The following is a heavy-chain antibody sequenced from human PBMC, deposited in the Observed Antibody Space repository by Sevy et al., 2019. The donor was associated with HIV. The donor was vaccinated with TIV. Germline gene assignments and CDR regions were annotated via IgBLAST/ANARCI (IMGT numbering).Heavy chain of an antibody. J-gene: IGHJ4*02. V-gene: IGHV1-2*02. Sequence: ASVKVSCNTSGYTFGVHYIYWVRQAAGQGLEWMGWINPNTGDTNFSPKFQGRVTMTRDSSINTAYMELSRLTSADTAVYFCARLRYSDPSGQYYGGGADYFDYWGQGTLVTVSS. D-gene: IGHD3-22*01. CDR1: GYTFGVHY. CDR2: INPNTGDT. CDR3: ARLRYSDPSGQYYGGGADYFDY.